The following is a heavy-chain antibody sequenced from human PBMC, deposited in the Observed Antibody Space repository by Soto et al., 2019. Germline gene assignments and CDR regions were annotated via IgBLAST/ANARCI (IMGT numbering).Heavy chain of an antibody. CDR2: IYWDDDK. J-gene: IGHJ4*02. V-gene: IGHV2-5*02. CDR3: AHTRVGRELDY. Sequence: QITLKESGPTLVKPTQTLTLTCTFSGFSLSTTGVGVGWIRQPPGKALEWLALIYWDDDKRYSPSLKSRLTITXXTSKNQVVLTLTNVAPVDTGTYCCAHTRVGRELDYWGQGTLVTVSS. CDR1: GFSLSTTGVG. D-gene: IGHD3-3*01.